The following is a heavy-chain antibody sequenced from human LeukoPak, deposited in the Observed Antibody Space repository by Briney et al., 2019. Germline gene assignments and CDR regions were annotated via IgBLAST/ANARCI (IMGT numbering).Heavy chain of an antibody. CDR2: ISSSSSTI. D-gene: IGHD4-17*01. J-gene: IGHJ5*02. Sequence: GGSLRLSCAASGFTFSSYSMNWVRQAPGKGLEWVSYISSSSSTIYYADSVKGRFTISRDNSKNTLYLQMNSLRAEDTAVYYCAKRPDYGDYRTGFDPWGQGTLVTVSS. CDR3: AKRPDYGDYRTGFDP. V-gene: IGHV3-48*01. CDR1: GFTFSSYS.